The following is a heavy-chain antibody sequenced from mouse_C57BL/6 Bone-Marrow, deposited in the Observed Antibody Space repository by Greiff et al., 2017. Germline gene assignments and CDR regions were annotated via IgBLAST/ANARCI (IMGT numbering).Heavy chain of an antibody. V-gene: IGHV1-50*01. J-gene: IGHJ3*01. CDR2: IDPSDSYT. CDR3: ANTTVPFGY. CDR1: GYTFTSYW. D-gene: IGHD1-1*01. Sequence: VQLQQPGAELVKPGASVKLSCKASGYTFTSYWMQWVKQRPGQGLEWIGEIDPSDSYTNYNQKFKGKATLTVDTSSSTAYTQLSSLTSEDSAVYYCANTTVPFGYWGQGTLVTVSA.